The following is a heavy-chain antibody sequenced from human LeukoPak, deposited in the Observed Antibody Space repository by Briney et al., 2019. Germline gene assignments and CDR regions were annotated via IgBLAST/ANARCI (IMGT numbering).Heavy chain of an antibody. CDR2: IIPIFGTA. CDR3: ASEFYYESSGDQGFWFDP. Sequence: WASVKVSCKASGGTFSSYAISSVRQAPGQRGEWMGGIIPIFGTANYAQKSQSRVTITTDEYTSTAYMELSRLRSEDTDVYYCASEFYYESSGDQGFWFDPWGQGTLVTVSS. J-gene: IGHJ5*02. CDR1: GGTFSSYA. D-gene: IGHD3-22*01. V-gene: IGHV1-69*05.